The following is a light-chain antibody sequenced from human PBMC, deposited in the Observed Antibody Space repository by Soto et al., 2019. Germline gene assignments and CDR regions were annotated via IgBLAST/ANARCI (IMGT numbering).Light chain of an antibody. CDR3: RSFDYSLSGYYV. CDR1: SSNIGAGYD. Sequence: QSVLTQPPSVSGAPGQRVTISCTGNSSNIGAGYDVYWYQQLPGTAPKLLIYGNSNRPSGVPARFSGSMSGTSASLAITGLNAEDEADYCCRSFDYSLSGYYVFGTGTKLTVL. V-gene: IGLV1-40*01. J-gene: IGLJ1*01. CDR2: GNS.